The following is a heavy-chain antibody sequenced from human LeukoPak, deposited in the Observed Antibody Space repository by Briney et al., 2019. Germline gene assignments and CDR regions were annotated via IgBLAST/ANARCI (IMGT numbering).Heavy chain of an antibody. J-gene: IGHJ4*02. CDR1: GFTVSSNY. CDR2: IYSGGTT. D-gene: IGHD5-12*01. Sequence: GGSLRLSCAASGFTVSSNYMSWVRQAPGKGLEWVSVIYSGGTTYYADSVKGIFTISRDNSKNTLYLQMNSLRAEDTAVYYCANGEAGYGPLFDYWGQGTLVTVSS. CDR3: ANGEAGYGPLFDY. V-gene: IGHV3-66*01.